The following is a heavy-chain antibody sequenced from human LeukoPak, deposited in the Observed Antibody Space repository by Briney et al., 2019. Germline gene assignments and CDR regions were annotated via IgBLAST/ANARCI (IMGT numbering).Heavy chain of an antibody. J-gene: IGHJ5*02. CDR3: ARLRGIVATMNWFDP. CDR2: IIPIFGTA. V-gene: IGHV1-69*06. Sequence: GSSVKVSCKASGGTFSSYAISWVRQAPGQGLEWMGGIIPIFGTANYAQKSQGRVTITADKSTSTAYMELSSLRSEDTAVYYCARLRGIVATMNWFDPWGQGTLVTVSS. CDR1: GGTFSSYA. D-gene: IGHD5-12*01.